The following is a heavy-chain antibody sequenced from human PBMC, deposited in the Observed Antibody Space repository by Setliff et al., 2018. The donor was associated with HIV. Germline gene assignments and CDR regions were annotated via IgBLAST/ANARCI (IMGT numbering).Heavy chain of an antibody. CDR1: GGSISNYY. J-gene: IGHJ6*02. V-gene: IGHV4-4*09. D-gene: IGHD3-10*01. CDR3: AGFGDSHYYYYGMDV. Sequence: SETLSLTCTVSGGSISNYYWSWIRQPPGKGLEWIGYIYTSGSTNYNPSLKSRVTISVDTSKNQFSLKLSSVTAADTAVYYCAGFGDSHYYYYGMDVWGRGTKVTVSS. CDR2: IYTSGST.